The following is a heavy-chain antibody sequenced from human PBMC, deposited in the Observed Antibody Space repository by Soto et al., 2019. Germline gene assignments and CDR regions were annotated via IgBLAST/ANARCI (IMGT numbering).Heavy chain of an antibody. CDR2: MNPNSGNT. CDR3: ARGSERWLQLIDY. CDR1: GYTFTSYD. V-gene: IGHV1-8*01. D-gene: IGHD5-12*01. Sequence: ASVKVSCKASGYTFTSYDINWVRQATGQGIEWMGWMNPNSGNTGYAQKFQGRVTMTRNTSISTAYMELSSLRSDDTAVYYCARGSERWLQLIDYWGQGTLVTVSS. J-gene: IGHJ4*02.